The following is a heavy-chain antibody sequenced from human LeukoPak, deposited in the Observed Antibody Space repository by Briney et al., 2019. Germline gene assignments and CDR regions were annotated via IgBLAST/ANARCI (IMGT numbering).Heavy chain of an antibody. CDR1: GFTFTSYW. CDR3: AREADTAMVTMGYFDY. CDR2: INQDGSEK. D-gene: IGHD5-18*01. Sequence: TGGSLRLSCAAFGFTFTSYWMSWVRQAPGKGLEWVANINQDGSEKYYVDSVKGRFTISRDNAKNSLYLQMNSLRAEDTAVYYCAREADTAMVTMGYFDYWGQGTLVTVSS. V-gene: IGHV3-7*01. J-gene: IGHJ4*02.